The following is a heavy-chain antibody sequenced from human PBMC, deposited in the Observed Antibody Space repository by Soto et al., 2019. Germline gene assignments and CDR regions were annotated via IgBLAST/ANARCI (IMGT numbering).Heavy chain of an antibody. Sequence: ASVNVSCKASGYTFTSYGISWVRQAPGQGLEWMGWISAYNGNTNYAQKLQGRVTMTTDTSTSTAYMELRSLTSDDTAVYYCASVGGYDSSVYENGFDRWGQGYQVSVAA. V-gene: IGHV1-18*01. CDR3: ASVGGYDSSVYENGFDR. J-gene: IGHJ5*02. CDR2: ISAYNGNT. CDR1: GYTFTSYG. D-gene: IGHD3-22*01.